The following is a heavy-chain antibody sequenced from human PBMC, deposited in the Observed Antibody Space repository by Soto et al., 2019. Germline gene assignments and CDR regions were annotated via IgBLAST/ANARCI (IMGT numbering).Heavy chain of an antibody. D-gene: IGHD2-15*01. Sequence: EVQLVESGGGLVQPGRSLRLSCAASGFTFDDYAMHWVRQAPGKGLEWVSGISWNSGNIGYADSVKGRFTISRDNAKNYLYLQMNSLRAGDTAFYYCAKDKSGVAATTRGFDYWGQGTLVTVSS. V-gene: IGHV3-9*01. CDR3: AKDKSGVAATTRGFDY. J-gene: IGHJ4*02. CDR1: GFTFDDYA. CDR2: ISWNSGNI.